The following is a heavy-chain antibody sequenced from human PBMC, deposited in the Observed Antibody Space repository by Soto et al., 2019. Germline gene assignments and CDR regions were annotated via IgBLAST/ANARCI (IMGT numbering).Heavy chain of an antibody. CDR3: ARGHYSSGWPIDH. CDR1: GDSFSDYY. V-gene: IGHV4-59*01. CDR2: VFHSATT. J-gene: IGHJ4*02. Sequence: SETLSLTCTVSGDSFSDYYWNWIRQGPGKGLEWIGFVFHSATTSYNPSLKTRVAISDDTSKKQFSLRLTSVTAADTAIYYCARGHYSSGWPIDHWGQGILVTVSS. D-gene: IGHD6-19*01.